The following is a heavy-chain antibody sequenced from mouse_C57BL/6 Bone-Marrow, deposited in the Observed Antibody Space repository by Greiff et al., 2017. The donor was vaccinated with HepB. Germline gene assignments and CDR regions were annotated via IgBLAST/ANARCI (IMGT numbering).Heavy chain of an antibody. V-gene: IGHV1-53*01. CDR2: INPSNGGT. Sequence: QVQLQQPGTELVKPGASVKLSCKASGYTFTSYWMHWVKQRPGQGLEWIGNINPSNGGTNYNEKFKSKATLTVDKSSRTAYMQLSSLTSEDSSVYYCARGDTTVVATDYWGQGTTLTVSS. D-gene: IGHD1-1*01. CDR1: GYTFTSYW. CDR3: ARGDTTVVATDY. J-gene: IGHJ2*01.